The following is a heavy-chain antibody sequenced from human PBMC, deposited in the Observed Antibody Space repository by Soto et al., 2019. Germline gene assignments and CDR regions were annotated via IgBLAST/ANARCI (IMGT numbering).Heavy chain of an antibody. J-gene: IGHJ6*02. CDR3: AKVNGDILTGHQYYNYSMDV. CDR1: GFTFSTYA. CDR2: VSGGGGRT. D-gene: IGHD3-9*01. Sequence: GGSLRLSCAASGFTFSTYALSWVRQAPGKGLEWVSTVSGGGGRTYYADSVKGRFTISRDNSKNTLFLQMSSLRAEDTAVYYCAKVNGDILTGHQYYNYSMDVWGQGTTVTVS. V-gene: IGHV3-23*01.